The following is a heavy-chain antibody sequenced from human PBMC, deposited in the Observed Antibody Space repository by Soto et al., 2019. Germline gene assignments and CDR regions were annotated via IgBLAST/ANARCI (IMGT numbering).Heavy chain of an antibody. Sequence: QVQLQESGPGLVNPSETLSLTCTVSGGSISRYYWSWIRQPPGKGLEWIGYIYYSGSTNYNPALKSRVTISVDTSKNQDSLKLSSVTAADTAVDYCARAYGGTCFDYWGQGTLVTVSS. V-gene: IGHV4-59*01. D-gene: IGHD2-15*01. CDR2: IYYSGST. CDR1: GGSISRYY. J-gene: IGHJ4*02. CDR3: ARAYGGTCFDY.